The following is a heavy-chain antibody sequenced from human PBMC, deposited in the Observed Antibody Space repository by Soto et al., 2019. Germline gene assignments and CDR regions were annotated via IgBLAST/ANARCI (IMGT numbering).Heavy chain of an antibody. V-gene: IGHV3-23*01. CDR2: VSGSGGST. D-gene: IGHD3-9*01. J-gene: IGHJ6*01. Sequence: WVFLRLSCAASGFTLRTYCLYWVLQTPGKGLVWISSVSGSGGSTYYEDSVKGRFTISRDNSKNTLYLQMNSLRAEDTAVYYCAKDQGRYFDRPSVMEVWGQGSTVTVSS. CDR1: GFTLRTYC. CDR3: AKDQGRYFDRPSVMEV.